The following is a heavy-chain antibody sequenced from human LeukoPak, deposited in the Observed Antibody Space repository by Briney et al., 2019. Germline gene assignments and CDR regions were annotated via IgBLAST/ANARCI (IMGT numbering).Heavy chain of an antibody. V-gene: IGHV3-7*03. J-gene: IGHJ6*04. Sequence: GGSLRLSCAASGFTFSSYWMSWVRQAPGKGLEWVANIKQDGSEKYYVDSVKGRFTISRDNAKNSLYLQMNGMGAEDTAVYLCARAVIVVVPAASPYLYGMYVWGKGTTVTVSS. D-gene: IGHD2-2*01. CDR3: ARAVIVVVPAASPYLYGMYV. CDR1: GFTFSSYW. CDR2: IKQDGSEK.